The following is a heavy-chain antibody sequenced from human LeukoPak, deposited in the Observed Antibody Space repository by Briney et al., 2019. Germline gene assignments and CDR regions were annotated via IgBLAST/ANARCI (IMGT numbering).Heavy chain of an antibody. J-gene: IGHJ4*02. CDR2: ISSGSIYI. D-gene: IGHD6-19*01. CDR3: ARGLAVTGPADTY. Sequence: GGSLRLSCPASGFTFSTYTMHWVRQAPGKGLEWVSSISSGSIYIFYADSVRGRFTISRDDAKNSVYLQMNSLRAEDTAMYYCARGLAVTGPADTYWGQGTRVTVSS. CDR1: GFTFSTYT. V-gene: IGHV3-21*01.